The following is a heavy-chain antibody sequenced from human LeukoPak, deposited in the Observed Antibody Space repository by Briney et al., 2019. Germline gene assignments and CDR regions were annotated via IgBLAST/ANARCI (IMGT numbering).Heavy chain of an antibody. V-gene: IGHV3-9*01. CDR1: GFTFDDYA. Sequence: PGRSLRLSCAASGFTFDDYAMHWVRQAPGKGLEWVSGISWNSGSIGYADSVKGRFTISRDNAKNSLYLQMNSLRAEDTALYYCAKDRSSWWAFDYWGQGTLVTVSS. CDR3: AKDRSSWWAFDY. CDR2: ISWNSGSI. D-gene: IGHD6-13*01. J-gene: IGHJ4*02.